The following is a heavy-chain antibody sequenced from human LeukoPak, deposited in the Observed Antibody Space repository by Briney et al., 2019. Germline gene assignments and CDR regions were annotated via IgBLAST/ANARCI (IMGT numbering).Heavy chain of an antibody. Sequence: PSETLSLTCTVSGGSISNYYWNWIRQPPGKGLEWIGFIYSSGSTNYNPSLKSRLSFSIDTSKNQFSLKLTSMTAADTAVYYCARVGYYAPYYYYMDVWGKGTTVTVSS. CDR1: GGSISNYY. V-gene: IGHV4-59*01. D-gene: IGHD3-10*01. J-gene: IGHJ6*03. CDR3: ARVGYYAPYYYYMDV. CDR2: IYSSGST.